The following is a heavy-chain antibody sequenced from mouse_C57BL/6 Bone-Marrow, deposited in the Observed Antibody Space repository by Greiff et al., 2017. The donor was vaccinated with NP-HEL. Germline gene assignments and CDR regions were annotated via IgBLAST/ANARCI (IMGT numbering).Heavy chain of an antibody. J-gene: IGHJ4*01. CDR2: IYPRSGNT. V-gene: IGHV1-81*01. CDR1: GYTFTSYG. CDR3: ARAPIYYDYDAYAMDY. D-gene: IGHD2-4*01. Sequence: VKLQESGAELARPGASVKLSCKASGYTFTSYGISWVKQRTGQGLEWIGEIYPRSGNTYYNEKFKGKATLTADKSSSTAYMELRSLTSEDSAVYFCARAPIYYDYDAYAMDYWGQGTSVTVSS.